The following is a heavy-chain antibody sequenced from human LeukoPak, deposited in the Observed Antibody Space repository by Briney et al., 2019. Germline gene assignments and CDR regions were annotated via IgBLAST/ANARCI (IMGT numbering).Heavy chain of an antibody. CDR3: ARVWGYCSSTSCYEEDYYYYMDV. CDR2: IYYSGST. Sequence: SETLSLTCTVSGGSISSYYWSWIRQPPGKGLEWIGYIYYSGSTNYNPSLKSRVTISVDTPKNQFSLKLSSVTAADTAVYYCARVWGYCSSTSCYEEDYYYYMDVWGKGTTVTVSS. CDR1: GGSISSYY. D-gene: IGHD2-2*01. V-gene: IGHV4-59*01. J-gene: IGHJ6*03.